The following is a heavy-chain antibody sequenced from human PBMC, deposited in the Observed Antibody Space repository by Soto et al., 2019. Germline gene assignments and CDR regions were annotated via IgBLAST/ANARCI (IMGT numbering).Heavy chain of an antibody. CDR2: IWYDGSNK. D-gene: IGHD4-17*01. V-gene: IGHV3-33*01. CDR3: ARWGDTVNTDQYYFDY. Sequence: QVPLVESGGGVVQPGRSLRLSCAASGFTFSSYGMHWVRQAPGKGLEWVAVIWYDGSNKYYAASVKGRFTISRDNSKNTLYLQMNSRRAEDTAVYYCARWGDTVNTDQYYFDYWGQGTLVTVSS. CDR1: GFTFSSYG. J-gene: IGHJ4*02.